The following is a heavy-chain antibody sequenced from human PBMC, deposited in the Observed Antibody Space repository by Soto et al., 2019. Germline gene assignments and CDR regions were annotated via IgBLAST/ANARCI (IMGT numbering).Heavy chain of an antibody. V-gene: IGHV1-69*01. Sequence: QVQLVQSGAEVKKPGSSVKVSCKASGGTFSSYAISWVRQAPGQGLEWMGGIIPIFGTANYAQKFQGRVTITADESTSTAYMELSSVRSEDTAVYYCARGRRYYDFWSGYYPDYYYYYGMDVWGQGTTVTVSS. J-gene: IGHJ6*02. CDR3: ARGRRYYDFWSGYYPDYYYYYGMDV. CDR2: IIPIFGTA. CDR1: GGTFSSYA. D-gene: IGHD3-3*01.